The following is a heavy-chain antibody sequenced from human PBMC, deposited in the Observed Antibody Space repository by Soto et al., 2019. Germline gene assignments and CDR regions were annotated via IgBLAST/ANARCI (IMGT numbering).Heavy chain of an antibody. CDR2: IIPIFGTA. J-gene: IGHJ4*02. V-gene: IGHV1-69*13. Sequence: ASVKVSCKASGGTFSSYAISWVRQAPGQGLEWMGGIIPIFGTANYAQKFQGRVTITADESTSTAYMELSSLRSEDTAVYYCARHGYCSGGSCYYFDYWGQGTLVTVSS. CDR1: GGTFSSYA. D-gene: IGHD2-15*01. CDR3: ARHGYCSGGSCYYFDY.